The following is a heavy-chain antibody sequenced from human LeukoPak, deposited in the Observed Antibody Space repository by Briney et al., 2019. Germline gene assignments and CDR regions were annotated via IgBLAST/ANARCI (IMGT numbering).Heavy chain of an antibody. CDR1: GLSLLGYY. V-gene: IGHV4-34*01. D-gene: IGHD6-19*01. J-gene: IGHJ4*02. CDR2: INRRGSP. CDR3: ARADEIAVAGNPRGNYFDY. Sequence: SEALFLTCSVYGLSLLGYYGGSIRQPPGKGLEWIRQINRRGSPNYNPSLKSRVTISVNASKNQFSLKLSAVTAAGRAVYYCARADEIAVAGNPRGNYFDYWGQGTLVTASS.